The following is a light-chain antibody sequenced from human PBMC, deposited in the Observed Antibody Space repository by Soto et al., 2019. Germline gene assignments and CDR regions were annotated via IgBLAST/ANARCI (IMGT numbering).Light chain of an antibody. J-gene: IGKJ1*01. CDR3: QQYGRPWT. CDR1: QSVSSSL. Sequence: DIVLTQSPGTLSLSPGERATLSCRASQSVSSSLLAWYQQKPGQTPRLLIYGASSRATGIPDRFSGSGSGTDFTLTISNLEPEDVAVYYCQQYGRPWTFGQGTKVEIK. CDR2: GAS. V-gene: IGKV3-20*01.